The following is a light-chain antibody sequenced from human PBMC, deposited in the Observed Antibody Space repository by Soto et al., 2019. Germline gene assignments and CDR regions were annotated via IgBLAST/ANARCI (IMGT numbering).Light chain of an antibody. Sequence: IVLTQSPGTLSLSPGETATLSCRASQTVSRTYLAWYQHKPGRAPRLLIDGASSRAAGIPDRFSGSGSGTEFTLTISSLQSEDFAVYYCQQYNRWPPITFGQGTRLEIK. CDR3: QQYNRWPPIT. CDR2: GAS. J-gene: IGKJ5*01. CDR1: QTVSRTY. V-gene: IGKV3-20*01.